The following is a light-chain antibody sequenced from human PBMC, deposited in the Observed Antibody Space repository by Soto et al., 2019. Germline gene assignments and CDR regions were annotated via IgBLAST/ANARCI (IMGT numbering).Light chain of an antibody. CDR3: HQYAGSPPWT. J-gene: IGKJ1*01. V-gene: IGKV3-20*01. CDR1: QSVSSNY. Sequence: EIVLTQSPGTLSLSPGERATLSCRASQSVSSNYLAWYQQKPGQAPRLLIYGASSRATGIPDRLSGSGSGTDFTLTITRLEPGDFAVYYCHQYAGSPPWTFGQGTRVEIK. CDR2: GAS.